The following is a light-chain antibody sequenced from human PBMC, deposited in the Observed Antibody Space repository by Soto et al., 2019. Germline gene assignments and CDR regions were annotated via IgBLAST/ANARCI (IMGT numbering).Light chain of an antibody. Sequence: EIVLTQSPGTLSLSPGDRATLSCRASQSVSSSYLAWYQQKPGQAPRLLIYGASSRATGIPDRFSGSGSGTDFTLTISRLKPEDFAVYYCQQYGRSPYTFGQGTKLEIK. CDR3: QQYGRSPYT. CDR1: QSVSSSY. J-gene: IGKJ2*01. V-gene: IGKV3-20*01. CDR2: GAS.